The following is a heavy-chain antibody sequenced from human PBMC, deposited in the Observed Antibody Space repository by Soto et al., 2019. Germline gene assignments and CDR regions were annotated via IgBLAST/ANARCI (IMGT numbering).Heavy chain of an antibody. CDR2: ISAYNGNT. CDR1: GYTFTSYG. V-gene: IGHV1-18*01. J-gene: IGHJ4*02. D-gene: IGHD6-13*01. Sequence: QVQLVQSGAEVKKPGASVKVSCKASGYTFTSYGISWVRQAPGQGLEWMGWISAYNGNTKYVQKFQGRVTMTTDTSTSPAYTELRSLRSEDTAVYYCARDAATGLNDYWGQGTLVTVAS. CDR3: ARDAATGLNDY.